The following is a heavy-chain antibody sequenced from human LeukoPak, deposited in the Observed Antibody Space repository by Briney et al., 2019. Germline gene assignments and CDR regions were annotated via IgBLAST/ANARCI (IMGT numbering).Heavy chain of an antibody. CDR2: ISRSGDST. CDR1: GFRFSSHW. D-gene: IGHD6-19*01. CDR3: ARDGLAVSGIGYY. J-gene: IGHJ4*02. V-gene: IGHV3-23*01. Sequence: GGSLRLSCAASGFRFSSHWMSWVRQAPGKGLEWVSAISRSGDSTYYADSVKGRFTISRDNSRSTVYLQMYSLRADDTAVYYCARDGLAVSGIGYYCGQGTLVTVSS.